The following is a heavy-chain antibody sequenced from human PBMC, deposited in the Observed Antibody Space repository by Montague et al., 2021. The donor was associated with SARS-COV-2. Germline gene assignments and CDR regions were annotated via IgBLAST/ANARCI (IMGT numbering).Heavy chain of an antibody. D-gene: IGHD5-24*01. CDR3: ARQGRDGYNTYYFDY. Sequence: SETLSLTCTVSGGSISSSSYYWGWIRPPPGKGLEWIGSIYYSGSTYYNPSLKSRVTISVDTSKNQFSLKLSSVTAADTAVYYCARQGRDGYNTYYFDYWGQGTLVTVSS. J-gene: IGHJ4*02. V-gene: IGHV4-39*01. CDR1: GGSISSSSYY. CDR2: IYYSGST.